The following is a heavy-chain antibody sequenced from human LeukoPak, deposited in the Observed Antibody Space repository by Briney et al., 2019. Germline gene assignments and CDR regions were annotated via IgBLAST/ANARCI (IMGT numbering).Heavy chain of an antibody. Sequence: PGGSLRLSCAASGFTFSSYVMHWVRQAPGKGLEWVALISYDGSNQYYADSVKGRFTISRDNSKNTLYLQMNSLTTEDTAVYYCARDQGVGNIPQYWGQGTLVTVSS. CDR1: GFTFSSYV. J-gene: IGHJ4*02. CDR3: ARDQGVGNIPQY. D-gene: IGHD2/OR15-2a*01. V-gene: IGHV3-30*04. CDR2: ISYDGSNQ.